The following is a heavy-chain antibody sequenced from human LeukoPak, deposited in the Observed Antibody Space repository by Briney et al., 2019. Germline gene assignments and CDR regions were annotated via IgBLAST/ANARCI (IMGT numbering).Heavy chain of an antibody. V-gene: IGHV3-74*01. D-gene: IGHD5-24*01. Sequence: GGSLRLSCAASGFTFSSYWMHWVRQAPGKGLVWVSRINSDGSSTSYADSMKGRFTISRDNAKNTLYLQMNSLRAEDTAVYYCARETLGMATMTGLDYWGQGTLVTVSS. CDR2: INSDGSST. CDR3: ARETLGMATMTGLDY. J-gene: IGHJ4*02. CDR1: GFTFSSYW.